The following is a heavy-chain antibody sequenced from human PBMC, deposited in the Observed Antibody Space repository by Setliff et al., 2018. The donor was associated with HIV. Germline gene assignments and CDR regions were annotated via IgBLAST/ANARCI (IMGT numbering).Heavy chain of an antibody. D-gene: IGHD3-10*01. CDR3: ARHGGRGLRRYYMDV. CDR2: LYASGST. CDR1: GASITNGSYY. V-gene: IGHV4-61*02. Sequence: SETLSLTCTVSGASITNGSYYWSWIRQPAGKGLEWIGRLYASGSTNYIPSLKSRVTISRDTSKNQFSLKLSSVTAADTAVYYCARHGGRGLRRYYMDVWGKGTTVTVSS. J-gene: IGHJ6*03.